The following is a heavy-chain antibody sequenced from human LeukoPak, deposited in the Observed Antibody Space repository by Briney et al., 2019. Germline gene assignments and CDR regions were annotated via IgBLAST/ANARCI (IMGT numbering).Heavy chain of an antibody. D-gene: IGHD5-12*01. CDR1: GGSISSYY. CDR3: ARQGYRGKDFDY. CDR2: IYTSGST. J-gene: IGHJ4*02. V-gene: IGHV4-4*09. Sequence: LETLSLTCTVSGGSISSYYWSWIRQPPGKGLEWIGYIYTSGSTNYNPSLKSRVTISVDTSKNQFSLKLSSVTAADTAVYYCARQGYRGKDFDYWGQGTLVTVSS.